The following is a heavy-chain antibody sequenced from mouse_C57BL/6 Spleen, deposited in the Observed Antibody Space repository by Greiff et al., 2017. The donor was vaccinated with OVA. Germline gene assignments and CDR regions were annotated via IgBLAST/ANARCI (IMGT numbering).Heavy chain of an antibody. CDR2: ISNGGGST. V-gene: IGHV5-12*01. Sequence: DVKLVESGGGLVQPGGSLKLSCAASGFTFSDYYMYWVRQTPEKRLEWVAYISNGGGSTYYPDTVKGRFTISRDNAKNTLYLQMSRLKSEDTAMYYCARHGYSFDYWGQGTTLTVAS. CDR1: GFTFSDYY. J-gene: IGHJ2*01. CDR3: ARHGYSFDY. D-gene: IGHD2-2*01.